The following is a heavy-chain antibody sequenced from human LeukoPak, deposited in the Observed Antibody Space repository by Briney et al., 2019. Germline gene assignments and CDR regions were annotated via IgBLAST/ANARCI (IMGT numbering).Heavy chain of an antibody. V-gene: IGHV3-23*01. D-gene: IGHD6-19*01. CDR3: AKVGVAGNHFDY. Sequence: PGGSLRLSCAASGFTFSSYAMSWVRQAPGKGLEWVSAISGSGGSTYYADSVKGRFTISRDNSKNTLYLQMNGLRAEDTAVYYCAKVGVAGNHFDYWGQGTLVTVSS. CDR1: GFTFSSYA. J-gene: IGHJ4*02. CDR2: ISGSGGST.